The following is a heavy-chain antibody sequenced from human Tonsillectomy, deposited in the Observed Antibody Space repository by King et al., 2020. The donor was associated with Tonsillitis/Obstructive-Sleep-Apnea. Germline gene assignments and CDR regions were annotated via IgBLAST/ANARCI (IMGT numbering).Heavy chain of an antibody. CDR2: IYYSGST. V-gene: IGHV4-61*01. CDR3: AREIGIRYFDWLFFFDY. D-gene: IGHD3-9*01. J-gene: IGHJ4*02. CDR1: GGSFSSGSYY. Sequence: VQLQESGQGLVKPSETLSLTCTVSGGSFSSGSYYWSWIRQPPGKGLEWIGYIYYSGSTNYNPSLKSRVTISVDTSKNQFSLKLSSVTAADTAVYYCAREIGIRYFDWLFFFDYWGQGTLVTVSS.